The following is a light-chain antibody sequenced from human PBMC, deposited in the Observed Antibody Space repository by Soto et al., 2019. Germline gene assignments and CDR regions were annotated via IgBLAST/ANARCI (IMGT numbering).Light chain of an antibody. CDR2: DVS. CDR3: CSYAGSYTWV. J-gene: IGLJ2*01. CDR1: SSDVGAYNF. Sequence: QSALTQPRSVSGSPGQSVTISCTGTSSDVGAYNFVSWYQQHPGKARKLMIYDVSKRPSGVPDRFSGSKSGNTASLTISGLQAEDEADYYCCSYAGSYTWVFGGGTKLTVL. V-gene: IGLV2-11*01.